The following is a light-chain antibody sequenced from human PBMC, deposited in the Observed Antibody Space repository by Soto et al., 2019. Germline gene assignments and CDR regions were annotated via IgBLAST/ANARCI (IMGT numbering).Light chain of an antibody. V-gene: IGKV3-11*01. CDR3: QQANGFPRT. CDR2: AAS. J-gene: IGKJ1*01. CDR1: QTISSC. Sequence: DIELTQSPSSLSSSVGERATLTCRASQTISSCLAWYQQKPGQAPKLLIYAASNRAPGVPARFSGSGSGTEFTLTISSLQPEDFAAYYCQQANGFPRTFGQGTKVDIK.